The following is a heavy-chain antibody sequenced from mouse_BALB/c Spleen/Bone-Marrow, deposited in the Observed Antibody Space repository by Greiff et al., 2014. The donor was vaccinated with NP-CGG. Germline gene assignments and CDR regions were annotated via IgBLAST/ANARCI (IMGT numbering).Heavy chain of an antibody. Sequence: EVQLQQSGPELVKPGASVKISCKASGYTFTDYNMQWVKQSHGKSLEWIGYIYPYNGGTGYNQKFKRKPTLTVDNSSSTAYMELRSLTSEDSAVYYCAREGGHYDAMDYWGQGTSVTASS. CDR1: GYTFTDYN. CDR3: AREGGHYDAMDY. J-gene: IGHJ4*01. D-gene: IGHD2-13*01. CDR2: IYPYNGGT. V-gene: IGHV1S29*02.